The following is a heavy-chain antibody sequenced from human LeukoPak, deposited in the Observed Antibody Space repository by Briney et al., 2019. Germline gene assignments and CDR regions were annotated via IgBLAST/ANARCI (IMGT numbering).Heavy chain of an antibody. J-gene: IGHJ4*02. CDR1: GFTFSSYA. Sequence: GGSLRLSCAASGFTFSSYAMSWVRQAPGKGLEWVSAVSGRGGSTYYADSVKGRFTISRDNSKNTLYLQMNSLRAEDTAVYYCAKDADYGDYFDYWGQGTLVTVSS. CDR2: VSGRGGST. CDR3: AKDADYGDYFDY. V-gene: IGHV3-23*01. D-gene: IGHD4-17*01.